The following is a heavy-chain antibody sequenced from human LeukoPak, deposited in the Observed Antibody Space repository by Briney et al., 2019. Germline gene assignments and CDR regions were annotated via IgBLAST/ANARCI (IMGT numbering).Heavy chain of an antibody. J-gene: IGHJ4*02. CDR1: GFTFSSYS. V-gene: IGHV3-48*01. CDR3: ARDGSGWYALPNY. Sequence: GGSLRLSCAASGFTFSSYSMNWVRQAPGKGLEWVSYITPSSASVYYADSVKGRFTISRDNSKNTLYLQMNSLRAEDTAVYYCARDGSGWYALPNYWGQGTLVTVSS. D-gene: IGHD6-19*01. CDR2: ITPSSASV.